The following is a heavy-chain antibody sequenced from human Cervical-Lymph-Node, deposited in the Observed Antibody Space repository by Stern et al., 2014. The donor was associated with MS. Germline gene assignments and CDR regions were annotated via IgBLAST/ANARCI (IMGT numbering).Heavy chain of an antibody. CDR2: IYWYDDQ. Sequence: QVTLKESGPTLVKPTQTLTLTCTFSGFSLSTSGVGVAWVRQPPGKALEWLARIYWYDDQRYSPSLESRLTITKDTSKNQVVLTLTNLDPVDTATYYCARSSLYDFLDFWGQGTLVTVSS. D-gene: IGHD3/OR15-3a*01. J-gene: IGHJ4*02. CDR3: ARSSLYDFLDF. V-gene: IGHV2-5*01. CDR1: GFSLSTSGVG.